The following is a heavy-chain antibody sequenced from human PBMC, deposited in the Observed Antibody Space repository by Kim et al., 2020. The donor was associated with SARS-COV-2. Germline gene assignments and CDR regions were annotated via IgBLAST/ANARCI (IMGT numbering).Heavy chain of an antibody. Sequence: SETLSLTCAVYGGSFSGYYWSWIRQPPGKGLEWIGEINHSGSTNYNPSLKSRVTISVDTSKNQFSLKLSSVTAADTAVYYCARRKSLPSPLGARAAAGTLHWFDPWGQGTLGTVSS. CDR1: GGSFSGYY. J-gene: IGHJ5*02. CDR3: ARRKSLPSPLGARAAAGTLHWFDP. D-gene: IGHD6-13*01. V-gene: IGHV4-34*01. CDR2: INHSGST.